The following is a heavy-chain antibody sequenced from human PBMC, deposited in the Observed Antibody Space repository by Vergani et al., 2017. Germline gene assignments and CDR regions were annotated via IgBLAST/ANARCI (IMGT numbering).Heavy chain of an antibody. CDR1: NDSVSNTFYY. D-gene: IGHD6-19*01. CDR2: IYYTGTT. Sequence: QVQLQESGPGLVKPSETLSLTCTVSNDSVSNTFYYWGWIRQTPGKGLEWIGPIYYTGTTYYNEANKSRLTISGDTYKNQFSLNLTSVTAADTAVYYCTRHGRSGWAGYFQHWGQGTLVTASS. CDR3: TRHGRSGWAGYFQH. J-gene: IGHJ1*01. V-gene: IGHV4-39*01.